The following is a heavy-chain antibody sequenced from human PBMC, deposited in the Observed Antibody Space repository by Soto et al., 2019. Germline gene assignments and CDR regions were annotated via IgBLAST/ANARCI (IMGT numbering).Heavy chain of an antibody. CDR3: AKDESPYSSGWYPDY. CDR1: GFTFSRYG. Sequence: GGSLRLSCAASGFTFSRYGMHWVRQAPGKGLEWVAVISYDGSNKYYADSVKGRFTISRDNSKNTLYLQMNSLRAEDTAVYYCAKDESPYSSGWYPDYWGQGTLVTVSS. D-gene: IGHD6-19*01. CDR2: ISYDGSNK. V-gene: IGHV3-30*18. J-gene: IGHJ4*02.